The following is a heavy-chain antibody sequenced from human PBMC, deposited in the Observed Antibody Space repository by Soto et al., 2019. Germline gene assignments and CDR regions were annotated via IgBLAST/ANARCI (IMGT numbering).Heavy chain of an antibody. CDR1: GGSISSGGYS. J-gene: IGHJ2*01. CDR3: ARGYSSGYYRYWYFDL. V-gene: IGHV4-30-2*01. CDR2: IYHSGST. D-gene: IGHD3-22*01. Sequence: QLQLQESGSGLVKPSQTLSLTCAVSGGSISSGGYSWSWIRQPPGKGLEWIGYIYHSGSTYYHPSLKSRVTISVDRSKNQFSLKLSSVTAADTAVYYCARGYSSGYYRYWYFDLWGRGTLVTVSS.